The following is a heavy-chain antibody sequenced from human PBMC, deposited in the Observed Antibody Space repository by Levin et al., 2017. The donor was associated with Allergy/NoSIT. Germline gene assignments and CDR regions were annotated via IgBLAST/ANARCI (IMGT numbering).Heavy chain of an antibody. J-gene: IGHJ6*02. V-gene: IGHV3-11*01. CDR1: GFTFSDYY. Sequence: GESLKISCAASGFTFSDYYMSWIRQAPGKGLEWVSYISSSGSTIYYADSVKGRFTISRDNAKNSLYLQMNSLRAEDTAVYYCARDLAYCSGGSCYGGMNDDYGMDVWGQGTTVTVSS. CDR3: ARDLAYCSGGSCYGGMNDDYGMDV. D-gene: IGHD2-15*01. CDR2: ISSSGSTI.